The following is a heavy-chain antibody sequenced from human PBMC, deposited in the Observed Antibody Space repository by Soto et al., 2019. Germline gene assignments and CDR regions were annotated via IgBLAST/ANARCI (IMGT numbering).Heavy chain of an antibody. D-gene: IGHD2-8*02. CDR3: ARGGQMGYCAGLCCFKVDY. Sequence: QVRLVESGGGVVQPGRSLRLSCSGSAFTVGDYAIHWVRQAPGKGLEWVAVISHDGTKQFYEDSVRGRFTLSRDNSKNTMFVQINSLRIEVTAVYYCARGGQMGYCAGLCCFKVDYWGQATLFTDST. J-gene: IGHJ4*02. CDR1: AFTVGDYA. V-gene: IGHV3-30-3*01. CDR2: ISHDGTKQ.